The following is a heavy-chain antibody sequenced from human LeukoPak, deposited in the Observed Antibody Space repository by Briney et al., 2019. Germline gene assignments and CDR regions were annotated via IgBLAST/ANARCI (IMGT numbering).Heavy chain of an antibody. V-gene: IGHV3-74*01. CDR1: GFTFSYFW. J-gene: IGHJ4*02. D-gene: IGHD4-17*01. CDR3: ARDFDGPRASDY. CDR2: TNTDGSYS. Sequence: GGSLRLSCAASGFTFSYFWMHWFRQTPGKGLVWVSCTNTDGSYSSYADSVKGRFTISRDNVRNTLYLQMSSLRAEDSAVYYCARDFDGPRASDYWGQGISVTASS.